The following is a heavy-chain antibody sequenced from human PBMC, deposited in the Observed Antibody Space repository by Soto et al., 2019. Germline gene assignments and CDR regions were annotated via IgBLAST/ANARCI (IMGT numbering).Heavy chain of an antibody. CDR3: ARGVGANHNWFDP. Sequence: SETLSLTCAVYGGSFSGYYWSWIRQPPGKGLEWIGEINHSGSTNYNPSLKSRVTISVDTSKNQFSLKLSSVTAADTAVYYCARGVGANHNWFDPWGQGTLVTVS. V-gene: IGHV4-34*01. CDR1: GGSFSGYY. D-gene: IGHD1-26*01. CDR2: INHSGST. J-gene: IGHJ5*02.